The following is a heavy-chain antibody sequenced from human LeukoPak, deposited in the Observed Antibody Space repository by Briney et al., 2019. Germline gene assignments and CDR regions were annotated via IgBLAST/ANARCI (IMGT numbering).Heavy chain of an antibody. J-gene: IGHJ5*02. V-gene: IGHV3-43*02. CDR1: GFTFDDYA. D-gene: IGHD2-2*01. CDR2: ISGDGGST. CDR3: AKEASYCSSTSCYDWFDP. Sequence: PGGSLRLSCAASGFTFDDYAMHWVRQAPGKGLEWVSLISGDGGSTYYADSVKGRFTISRDNSKNSLYLQMNSLRTEDTALYYCAKEASYCSSTSCYDWFDPWGQGTLVTVSS.